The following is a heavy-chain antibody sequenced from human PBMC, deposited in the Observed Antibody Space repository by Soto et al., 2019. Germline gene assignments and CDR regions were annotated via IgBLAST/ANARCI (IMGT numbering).Heavy chain of an antibody. D-gene: IGHD2-15*01. CDR2: INPNSGGT. J-gene: IGHJ5*02. Sequence: QVQLVQSGAEVKKPGASVKVSCKASGYTFTGYYMHWVRQAPGQGLEWMGWINPNSGGTNYAQKFQGWVTMTRVTSISTAYMEVSRLRYDDTAVYYCARVDCSGGSCYSWFDPWGQGTLVTVSA. V-gene: IGHV1-2*04. CDR3: ARVDCSGGSCYSWFDP. CDR1: GYTFTGYY.